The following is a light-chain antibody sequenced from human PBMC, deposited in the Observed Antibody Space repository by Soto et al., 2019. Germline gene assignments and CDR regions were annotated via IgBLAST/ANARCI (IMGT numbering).Light chain of an antibody. J-gene: IGLJ1*01. Sequence: QSVLTQPPSASGTPGQRVTISCSGSSSNIGSNTVNWYQQLPGTAPKLLIYSNNQRPSGVPDRFSGSKSGTPASLAISGLQSEDEADYYCAAWDDSLNGPFYVFGTGTKLTVL. CDR3: AAWDDSLNGPFYV. CDR2: SNN. V-gene: IGLV1-44*01. CDR1: SSNIGSNT.